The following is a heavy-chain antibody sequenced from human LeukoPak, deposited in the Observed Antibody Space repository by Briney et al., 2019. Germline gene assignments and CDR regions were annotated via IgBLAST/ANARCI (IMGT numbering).Heavy chain of an antibody. D-gene: IGHD2-15*01. J-gene: IGHJ6*02. Sequence: SVKVSCKASGGTFSSYAISWVRQAPGQGLEWMGRIIPILGIANYAQKFQGRVTITADKSTSTAYMELSSLRSEDTAVYYRAGDIVVVVAATQYYYYYYGMDVWGQGTTVTVSS. CDR2: IIPILGIA. V-gene: IGHV1-69*04. CDR3: AGDIVVVVAATQYYYYYYGMDV. CDR1: GGTFSSYA.